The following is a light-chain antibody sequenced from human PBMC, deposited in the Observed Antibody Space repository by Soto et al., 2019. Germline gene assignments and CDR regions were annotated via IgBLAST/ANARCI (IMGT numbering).Light chain of an antibody. CDR2: SNN. Sequence: QSVLTQPPSASGTPGQRVTISCSGSSSNIVSNTVNWYQQLPGTDPKLLIYSNNQRPSGVPDRSSGSKSGTSASLAISGLESEDEADYYCAAWAASLNGLWVFGGGTKLPVL. CDR1: SSNIVSNT. CDR3: AAWAASLNGLWV. J-gene: IGLJ3*02. V-gene: IGLV1-44*01.